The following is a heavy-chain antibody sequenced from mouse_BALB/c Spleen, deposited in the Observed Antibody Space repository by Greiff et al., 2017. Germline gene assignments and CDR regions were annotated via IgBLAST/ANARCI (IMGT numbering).Heavy chain of an antibody. J-gene: IGHJ1*01. D-gene: IGHD1-1*01. V-gene: IGHV2-2*02. CDR3: ARRPGYYGSRYWYFDV. CDR2: LWSGGST. Sequence: QVQLQQSGPGLVQPSQSLSITCTVSGFSLTSYGVHWVRQSPGKGLEWLGVLWSGGSTDYNAAFISRLSISKDNSKSQVFFKMNSLQANDTAIYYCARRPGYYGSRYWYFDVWGAGTTVTVSS. CDR1: GFSLTSYG.